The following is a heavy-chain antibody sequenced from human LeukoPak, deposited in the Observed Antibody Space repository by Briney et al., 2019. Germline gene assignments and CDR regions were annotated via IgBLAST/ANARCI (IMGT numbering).Heavy chain of an antibody. CDR3: ARHRYCNSSSCYAFDY. CDR2: IYYTGCA. V-gene: IGHV4-39*01. D-gene: IGHD2-2*01. J-gene: IGHJ4*02. CDR1: GASITSSSFY. Sequence: SETLSLTCSVSGASITSSSFYWGWIRQPPWKGLEWIGSIYYTGCADYNPSLNSRVTISVDTSKNQFSLKLTSVTAAYAAVYYCARHRYCNSSSCYAFDYWGQGTLVTVSS.